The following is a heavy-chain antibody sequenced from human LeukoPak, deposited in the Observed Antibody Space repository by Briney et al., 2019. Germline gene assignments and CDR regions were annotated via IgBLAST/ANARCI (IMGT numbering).Heavy chain of an antibody. Sequence: SVNVSCKASGGTFSSHAISWVRQAPGQGLEWMGGIIPIFGTPNYAQKSQGRVTITADESTSTAYMELSSLRSEDTAVYYCARPTTYYDFWSGYPPFDYWGQGTLVTVSS. CDR2: IIPIFGTP. CDR3: ARPTTYYDFWSGYPPFDY. V-gene: IGHV1-69*13. J-gene: IGHJ4*02. CDR1: GGTFSSHA. D-gene: IGHD3-3*01.